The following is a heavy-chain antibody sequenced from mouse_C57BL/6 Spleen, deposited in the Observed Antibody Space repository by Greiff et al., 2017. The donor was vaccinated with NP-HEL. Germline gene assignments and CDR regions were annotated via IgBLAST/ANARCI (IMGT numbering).Heavy chain of an antibody. CDR1: GYTFTSSW. J-gene: IGHJ2*01. V-gene: IGHV1-53*01. CDR2: INPSNGGT. CDR3: ARSAVYGSSYDY. D-gene: IGHD1-1*01. Sequence: QVQLQQSGTELVKPGASVKLSCKASGYTFTSSWMHWVKQRPGQGLEWIGNINPSNGGTNYNEKFKSKATLTVDKSSSTAYMQLSSLTSEDSAVYYCARSAVYGSSYDYWGQGTTLTVSS.